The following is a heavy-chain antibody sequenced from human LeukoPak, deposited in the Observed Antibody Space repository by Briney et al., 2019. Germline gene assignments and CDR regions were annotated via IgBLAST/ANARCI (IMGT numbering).Heavy chain of an antibody. D-gene: IGHD1-26*01. CDR3: ASLRERSYYARGFDY. CDR2: IYYSGST. Sequence: SQTLSLTCTVSGGSISSGSYYWGWIRQPPGKGLAWIGSIYYSGSTYYNPSLKSRVTISVDTSKNQFSLKLSSVTAADTAVYYCASLRERSYYARGFDYWGQGTLVTVSS. V-gene: IGHV4-39*01. CDR1: GGSISSGSYY. J-gene: IGHJ4*02.